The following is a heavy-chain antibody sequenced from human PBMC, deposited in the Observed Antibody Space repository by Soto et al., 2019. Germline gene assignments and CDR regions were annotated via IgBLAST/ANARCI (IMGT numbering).Heavy chain of an antibody. Sequence: PGGSLRLSCAASGFTFSSYGMHWVRQAPGKGLEWVAVIWYDGSNKYYADSVKGRFTISRDNSKNTLYLQMNSLRAEDTAVYYCARDLGYCSSTSCSLDYGMDVWGQGTTVTVSS. CDR3: ARDLGYCSSTSCSLDYGMDV. J-gene: IGHJ6*02. V-gene: IGHV3-33*01. CDR2: IWYDGSNK. D-gene: IGHD2-2*01. CDR1: GFTFSSYG.